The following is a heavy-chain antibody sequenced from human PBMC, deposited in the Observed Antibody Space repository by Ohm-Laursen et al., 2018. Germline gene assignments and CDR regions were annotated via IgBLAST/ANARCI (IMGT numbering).Heavy chain of an antibody. CDR2: IDDNGNT. D-gene: IGHD1-26*01. CDR1: GGSVTSYY. CDR3: AGAPNLYYFDY. V-gene: IGHV4-59*08. Sequence: SETLSLTCTVSGGSVTSYYWSWIRQPPGKGLEWIGNIDDNGNTNYNPSLQSRVTISINTSKNQFSLQLRSVTAADTAVYHCAGAPNLYYFDYWGQGTLVTVSS. J-gene: IGHJ4*02.